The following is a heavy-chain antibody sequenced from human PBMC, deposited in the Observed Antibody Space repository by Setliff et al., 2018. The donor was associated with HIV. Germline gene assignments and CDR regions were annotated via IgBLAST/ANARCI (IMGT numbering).Heavy chain of an antibody. J-gene: IGHJ4*02. Sequence: LRLSCAASGFTFSSHWMSWVRQAPGKGLEWVANIKQDESEEWYADFVKGRFTISRDNTKNSLYLQINSLSAEDTAVYYCAREAYRLPWIDNWGQGTLVTVSS. D-gene: IGHD1-1*01. CDR1: GFTFSSHW. CDR2: IKQDESEE. CDR3: AREAYRLPWIDN. V-gene: IGHV3-7*03.